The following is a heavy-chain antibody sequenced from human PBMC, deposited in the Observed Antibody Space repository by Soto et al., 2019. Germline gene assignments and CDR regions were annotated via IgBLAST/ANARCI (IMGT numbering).Heavy chain of an antibody. V-gene: IGHV4-31*01. Sequence: QVQLQESGPGLVKPSQTLSLTCTVSGGSISSGGYYWSWIRQHPGKGLEWIGYIYYSGSTYYNPSRTSLVTXSXGXPKNQFSLRLSSVTAADTDVYYCARDPYGANWYFDLWGRGTLVTVSS. CDR2: IYYSGST. D-gene: IGHD4-17*01. J-gene: IGHJ2*01. CDR1: GGSISSGGYY. CDR3: ARDPYGANWYFDL.